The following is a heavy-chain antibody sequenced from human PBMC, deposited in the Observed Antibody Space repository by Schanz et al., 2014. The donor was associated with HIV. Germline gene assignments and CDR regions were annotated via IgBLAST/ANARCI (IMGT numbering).Heavy chain of an antibody. Sequence: QVQLVQSGAEVKKPGSSVKVSCKASGGSFSSYAINWVRQAPGQGLEWMGGIIPIFGTANYAQKFQGRVTITADESTSTAYMELRSLRSDDTAVYYCARDRSAAVTASDYWGQGTLVTVSS. CDR3: ARDRSAAVTASDY. J-gene: IGHJ4*02. D-gene: IGHD6-13*01. CDR2: IIPIFGTA. CDR1: GGSFSSYA. V-gene: IGHV1-69*01.